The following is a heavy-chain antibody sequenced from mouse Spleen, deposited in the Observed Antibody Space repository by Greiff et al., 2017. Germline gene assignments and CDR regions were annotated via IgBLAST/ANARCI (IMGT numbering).Heavy chain of an antibody. V-gene: IGHV1-39*01. CDR3: ARRDWAFDY. D-gene: IGHD4-1*01. CDR2: INPKYGTT. CDR1: GYSFTDYN. Sequence: EVQLQQSGPELVKPGASVKISCKASGYSFTDYNMNWVKQSNGKSLEWIGAINPKYGTTAYSQNFKGKATLTVDQSSSTAYMQLNSLTSEDSAVYYCARRDWAFDYWGQGTTLTVSS. J-gene: IGHJ2*01.